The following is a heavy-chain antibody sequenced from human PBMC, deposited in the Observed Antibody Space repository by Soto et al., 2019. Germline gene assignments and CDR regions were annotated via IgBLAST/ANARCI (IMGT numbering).Heavy chain of an antibody. D-gene: IGHD6-13*01. CDR1: GFTFSSYW. CDR2: INSDGSST. J-gene: IGHJ4*02. Sequence: EMQLVESGGGLVQPGGSLRLSCAASGFTFSSYWMYWVRQAPGKGLVWVSRINSDGSSTRYADSVKGRFTISRDNAKNTLYLQMNSLRAEDTAVYYCARGGVAAGVSDYWGQGTLVTVSS. V-gene: IGHV3-74*01. CDR3: ARGGVAAGVSDY.